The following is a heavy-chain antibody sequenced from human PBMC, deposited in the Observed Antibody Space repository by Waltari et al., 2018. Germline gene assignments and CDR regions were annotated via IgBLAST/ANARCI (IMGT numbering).Heavy chain of an antibody. J-gene: IGHJ4*02. CDR1: GFTFGGYT. CDR3: AKSLGDTYGRYPMDY. V-gene: IGHV3-23*01. Sequence: EVQLLESGGGLVQPGGSLRLSCVASGFTFGGYTMTWVRQAPGKGRDGVSTSRGSGADTYYADSVKGRFTISRDNSRDTLYLQMNTLTAGDTAIYYCAKSLGDTYGRYPMDYWGQGTLVTVSS. CDR2: SRGSGADT. D-gene: IGHD3-10*01.